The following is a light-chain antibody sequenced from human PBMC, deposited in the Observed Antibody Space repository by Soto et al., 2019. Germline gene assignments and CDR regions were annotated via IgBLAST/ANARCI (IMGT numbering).Light chain of an antibody. CDR3: QQYNSFPGT. CDR1: QSISSW. V-gene: IGKV1-5*01. CDR2: DAS. Sequence: DIQMTPSPSTLSASVVDRVTITCRASQSISSWLAWYQQKPGKAPKLLIYDASSLESGVPSRFSGSGSGTEFTLTISSLQPDDFATYYCQQYNSFPGTFGQGTKVDI. J-gene: IGKJ1*01.